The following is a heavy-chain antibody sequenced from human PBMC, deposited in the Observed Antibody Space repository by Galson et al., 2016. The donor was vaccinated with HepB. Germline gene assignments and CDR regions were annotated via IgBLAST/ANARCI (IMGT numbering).Heavy chain of an antibody. D-gene: IGHD2-15*01. J-gene: IGHJ6*02. V-gene: IGHV6-1*01. CDR2: TYYRSKWYN. CDR1: GDSVSSNSAA. CDR3: AREPGHCSGGSCYSGGMDV. Sequence: CAISGDSVSSNSAAWNWIRQSSSRGLEWLGRTYYRSKWYNDYALSVKSRTTINPDTSKNQFSLHLTSVTPEDTAVYYCAREPGHCSGGSCYSGGMDVWGQGTTVTVSS.